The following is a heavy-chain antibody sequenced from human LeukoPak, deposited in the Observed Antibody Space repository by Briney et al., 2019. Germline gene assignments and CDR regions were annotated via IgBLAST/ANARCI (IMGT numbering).Heavy chain of an antibody. D-gene: IGHD6-19*01. CDR1: GAPISSGNSY. CDR2: IYTSGRT. Sequence: TLSLTCTVSGAPISSGNSYWSWIRQPAGKGLEWIGRIYTSGRTNLNPALKSRVTLSLDTSKNQFSLNLTSVAAADTAVYYCVRGHNSGWSDFDYWGLGTLVTVSS. CDR3: VRGHNSGWSDFDY. J-gene: IGHJ4*02. V-gene: IGHV4-61*02.